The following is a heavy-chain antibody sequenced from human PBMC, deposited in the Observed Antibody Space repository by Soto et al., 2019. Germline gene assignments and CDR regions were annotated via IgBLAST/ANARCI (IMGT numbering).Heavy chain of an antibody. D-gene: IGHD6-13*01. V-gene: IGHV1-18*01. Sequence: ASVKVSCKASGYTFTNYDISWVRQSPGQGPEWLGWIGANNGDTNYAQKFQGRVTMTTDTSTSTAYMELRSLRSDDTAVYYCARGQQLGLYWYFERWGSGTPVTVDS. CDR2: IGANNGDT. CDR1: GYTFTNYD. J-gene: IGHJ2*01. CDR3: ARGQQLGLYWYFER.